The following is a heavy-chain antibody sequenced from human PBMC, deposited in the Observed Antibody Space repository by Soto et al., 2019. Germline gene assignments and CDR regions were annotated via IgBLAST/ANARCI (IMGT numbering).Heavy chain of an antibody. CDR3: ARLRIIFLERDLVS. CDR1: GFTFTSYW. V-gene: IGHV3-7*04. Sequence: EVQLVESGGGLVQPGGSLRLSCAASGFTFTSYWMSWVRQAPGKGLEWVANIKQDGTSKYYADSVKGRFTVSRHNGKSSISLQRERLRDDDTAGYRCARLRIIFLERDLVSGGQGTLVTVSS. J-gene: IGHJ4*02. D-gene: IGHD3-3*01. CDR2: IKQDGTSK.